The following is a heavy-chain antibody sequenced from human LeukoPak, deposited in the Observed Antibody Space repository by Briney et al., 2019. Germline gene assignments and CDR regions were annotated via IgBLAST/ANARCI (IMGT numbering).Heavy chain of an antibody. J-gene: IGHJ4*02. CDR2: IYTSGST. CDR3: ARETAYYYDSSGYYVTYYFDY. CDR1: GGSISSYY. V-gene: IGHV4-4*07. D-gene: IGHD3-22*01. Sequence: KTSETLSLTCAVSGGSISSYYWSWIRQPAGKGLEWIGRIYTSGSTNYNPSLKSRVTMSVDTSKNQFSLKLSSVTAADTAVYYCARETAYYYDSSGYYVTYYFDYWGQGTLVTVSS.